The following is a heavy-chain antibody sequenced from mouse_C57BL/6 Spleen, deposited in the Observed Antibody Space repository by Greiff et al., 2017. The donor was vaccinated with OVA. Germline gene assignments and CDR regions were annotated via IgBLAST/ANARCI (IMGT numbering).Heavy chain of an antibody. CDR3: ARNPPISTVVAHWYFDV. D-gene: IGHD1-1*01. J-gene: IGHJ1*03. V-gene: IGHV2-9-1*01. CDR1: GFSLTSYA. CDR2: IWTGGGT. Sequence: VQGVESGPGLVAPSQSLSITCTVSGFSLTSYAISWVRQPPGKGLEWLGVIWTGGGTNYNSALKSRLSISKDNSKSQVFLKMNSLQTDDTARYYCARNPPISTVVAHWYFDVWGTGTTVTVSS.